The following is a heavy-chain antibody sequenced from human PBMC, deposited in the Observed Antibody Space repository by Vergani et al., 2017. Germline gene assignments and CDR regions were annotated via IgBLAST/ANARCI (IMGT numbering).Heavy chain of an antibody. CDR2: IYTSGSS. CDR1: DGSLSSGSHY. D-gene: IGHD6-13*01. V-gene: IGHV4-61*02. J-gene: IGHJ6*03. Sequence: QLQLQASGPGLLKPSQTLSLTCSVSDGSLSSGSHYWSWIRQTAGKGLEWIGRIYTSGSSDFNPSLKSRVSMSVDTSKNQFSLSLTSVTAADTAVYFCMRGLAAGTYYYYYYYMDVWGKGSTVTVSS. CDR3: MRGLAAGTYYYYYYYMDV.